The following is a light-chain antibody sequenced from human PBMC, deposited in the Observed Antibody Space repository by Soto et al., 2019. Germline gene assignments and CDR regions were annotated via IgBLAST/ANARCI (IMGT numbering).Light chain of an antibody. CDR3: QQRSNWPLT. V-gene: IGKV3-11*01. J-gene: IGKJ4*01. CDR2: DAS. Sequence: EIVLTQSPATLSLSPGKRATLSCRASQSVSSFLAWYQQKPGQAPRLLIYDASNRATGIPARFSGSGSGTDFTLTISSLEPEDFAVYYCQQRSNWPLTFGVGTKVEIK. CDR1: QSVSSF.